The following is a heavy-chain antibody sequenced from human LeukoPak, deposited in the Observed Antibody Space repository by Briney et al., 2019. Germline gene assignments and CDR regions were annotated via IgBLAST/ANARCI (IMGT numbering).Heavy chain of an antibody. CDR2: IRYDGSNK. D-gene: IGHD2-2*01. V-gene: IGHV3-30*02. Sequence: QAGGSLRLSCAASGFAFSSYGMHWVRQAPGKGLEWVAFIRYDGSNKYYADSVKGRFTISRDNSKNTLYLQMNSLRAEDTAVYYCAKDTHRRYCSSTSCYSPYYYYMDVWGKGTTVTVSS. CDR3: AKDTHRRYCSSTSCYSPYYYYMDV. J-gene: IGHJ6*03. CDR1: GFAFSSYG.